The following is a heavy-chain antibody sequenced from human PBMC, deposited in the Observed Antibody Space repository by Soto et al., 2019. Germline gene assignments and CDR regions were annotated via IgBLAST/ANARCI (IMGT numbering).Heavy chain of an antibody. Sequence: XSVEVSCNASGGTFTCYYMHLVRQAPGQGLEWMGWINPNSGGTNYAQKFQGWVTMTRDTSISTAYMELSRLRSDDTAVYYCARDRGYSSGWDAFDFWGQGTMVTVSS. CDR1: GGTFTCYY. D-gene: IGHD6-19*01. J-gene: IGHJ3*01. V-gene: IGHV1-2*04. CDR3: ARDRGYSSGWDAFDF. CDR2: INPNSGGT.